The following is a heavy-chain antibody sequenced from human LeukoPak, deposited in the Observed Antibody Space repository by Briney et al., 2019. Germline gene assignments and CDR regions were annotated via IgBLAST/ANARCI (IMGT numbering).Heavy chain of an antibody. V-gene: IGHV3-7*01. CDR3: ATYSSLNRREFQY. CDR1: GFTFSSYA. Sequence: GGSLRLSCAASGFTFSSYAMHWVRQAPGKGLQWVANIKTDGSEKYYVDSVKGRFTISRDNAKNSLYLQMNSLRAEDTAVYYCATYSSLNRREFQYWGQGALLTVSS. D-gene: IGHD3-22*01. J-gene: IGHJ1*01. CDR2: IKTDGSEK.